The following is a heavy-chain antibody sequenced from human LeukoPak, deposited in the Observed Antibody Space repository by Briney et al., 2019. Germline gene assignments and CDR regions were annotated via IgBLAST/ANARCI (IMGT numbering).Heavy chain of an antibody. D-gene: IGHD6-19*01. V-gene: IGHV4-4*02. Sequence: PSGTLSLTCAVSGGSISNSNWWSWVRQPPGKGLEWIGEIYHTGSTNYNPSLKSRVTISVDTSKNQFSLKLSSVTAADTAVYYCASGYSSGWYQPYYYYYYMDVWGKGTTVTVSS. CDR3: ASGYSSGWYQPYYYYYYMDV. CDR2: IYHTGST. CDR1: GGSISNSNW. J-gene: IGHJ6*03.